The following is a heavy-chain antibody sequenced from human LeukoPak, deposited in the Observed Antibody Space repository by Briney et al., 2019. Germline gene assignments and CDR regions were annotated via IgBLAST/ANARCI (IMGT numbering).Heavy chain of an antibody. Sequence: SETLSLTCSVSGGSISSHYWSWIRQPPGKGLGWIGYIYYSGSTNYNPSLKSRVTISVDTSKNQFSLKLSSVTAADTAVYYCARGTYYDFWSGYSSDIWGQGTMVTVSS. CDR1: GGSISSHY. CDR3: ARGTYYDFWSGYSSDI. D-gene: IGHD3-3*01. CDR2: IYYSGST. J-gene: IGHJ3*02. V-gene: IGHV4-59*11.